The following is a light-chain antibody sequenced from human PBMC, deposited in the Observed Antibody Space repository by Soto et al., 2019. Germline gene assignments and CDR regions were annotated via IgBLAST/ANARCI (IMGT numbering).Light chain of an antibody. V-gene: IGKV3-20*01. J-gene: IGKJ4*01. CDR1: QSVSSSY. Sequence: EIVLTQSPGTLSLSPGERATLSCRASQSVSSSYLAWYQQKPGQAPRLLIHGASSRATGIPDRFSGSGSGTDFTLTISRLELEDFAVYYCQQYGSSVLTFGGGTKVDIK. CDR2: GAS. CDR3: QQYGSSVLT.